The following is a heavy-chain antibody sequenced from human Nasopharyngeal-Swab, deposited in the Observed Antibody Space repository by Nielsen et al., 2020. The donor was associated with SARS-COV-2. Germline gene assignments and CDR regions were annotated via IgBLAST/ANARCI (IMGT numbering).Heavy chain of an antibody. Sequence: WIRQPPGTGLEWVAVISYDGSNKYYADSVKGRFTISRDNSKNTLYLQMNSLRAEDTAVCYCAKGGYSGYDPLGMDVWGQGTTVTVSS. D-gene: IGHD5-12*01. CDR2: ISYDGSNK. J-gene: IGHJ6*02. V-gene: IGHV3-30*18. CDR3: AKGGYSGYDPLGMDV.